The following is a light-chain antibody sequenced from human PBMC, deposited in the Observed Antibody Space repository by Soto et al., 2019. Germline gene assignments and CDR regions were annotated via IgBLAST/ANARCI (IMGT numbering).Light chain of an antibody. CDR2: SAS. Sequence: DIQMTQSPSSLSASVGDRVTITCRASQDISVYLAWYQQKPGKVPKLLIYSASTLQSGVPSRFSGSGSGTDFTLTISSLQPEDVATYCCQKFNTAPLTFGQGTRLEI. V-gene: IGKV1-27*01. CDR3: QKFNTAPLT. CDR1: QDISVY. J-gene: IGKJ5*01.